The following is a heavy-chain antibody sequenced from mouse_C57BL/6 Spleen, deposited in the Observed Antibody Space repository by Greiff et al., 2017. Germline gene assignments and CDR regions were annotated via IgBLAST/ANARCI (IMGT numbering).Heavy chain of an antibody. D-gene: IGHD2-3*01. CDR2: ISSGSSTI. J-gene: IGHJ2*01. CDR1: GFTFSDYG. V-gene: IGHV5-17*01. CDR3: ARGEDGYYEGFDY. Sequence: EVKLQESGGGLVKPGGSLKLSCAASGFTFSDYGMHWVRQAPEKGLEWVAYISSGSSTIYYADTVKGRFTISRDNAKNTLFLQMTSLRSEDTAMYYCARGEDGYYEGFDYWGQGTTLTVSS.